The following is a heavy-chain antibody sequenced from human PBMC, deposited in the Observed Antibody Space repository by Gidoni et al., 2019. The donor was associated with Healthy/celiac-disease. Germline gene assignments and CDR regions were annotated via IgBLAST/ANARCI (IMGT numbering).Heavy chain of an antibody. CDR1: GFTVSSNY. CDR2: IYSGGST. CDR3: ARDGDYYDSKDYYYGMDV. J-gene: IGHJ6*02. V-gene: IGHV3-53*01. D-gene: IGHD3-22*01. Sequence: EVQLVESGGGLIQPGGSLRLSCAASGFTVSSNYMSWVRQAPGKGLEWVSVIYSGGSTYYADSVKGRFTISRDNSKNTLYLQMNSLRAEDTAVYYCARDGDYYDSKDYYYGMDVWGQGTTVTVSS.